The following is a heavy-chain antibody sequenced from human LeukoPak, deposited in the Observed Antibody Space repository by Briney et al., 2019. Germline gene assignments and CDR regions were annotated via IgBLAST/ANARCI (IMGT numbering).Heavy chain of an antibody. CDR1: GYTFTSYD. CDR2: MNPNSGNT. J-gene: IGHJ5*02. D-gene: IGHD6-13*01. V-gene: IGHV1-8*01. Sequence: VASVKVSCKASGYTFTSYDINWVRQATGQGLEWMGWMNPNSGNTGYAQKFQGRVTITRNTSISTAYMELSSLRSEDTAVYYCARGGYSSSWYGGGGWFDPWGQGTLVTVSS. CDR3: ARGGYSSSWYGGGGWFDP.